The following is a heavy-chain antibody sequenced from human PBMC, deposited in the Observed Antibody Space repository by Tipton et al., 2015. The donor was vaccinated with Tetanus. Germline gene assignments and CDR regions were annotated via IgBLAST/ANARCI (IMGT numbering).Heavy chain of an antibody. J-gene: IGHJ5*02. Sequence: TLSLTCTVSGDSISSSEYYWGWIRQPPGEGLEWIASVYYDGSAYTNPSLKSRIAISIDTSGSQFSLKLSSVTAADTAVYYCARDGWGLTNWFDPWGQGTLVTVSS. CDR2: VYYDGSA. V-gene: IGHV4-39*02. D-gene: IGHD7-27*01. CDR1: GDSISSSEYY. CDR3: ARDGWGLTNWFDP.